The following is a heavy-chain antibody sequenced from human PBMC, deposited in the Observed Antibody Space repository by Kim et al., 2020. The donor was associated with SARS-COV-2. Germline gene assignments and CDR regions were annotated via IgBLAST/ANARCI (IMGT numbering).Heavy chain of an antibody. CDR1: GFTFSSYW. V-gene: IGHV3-74*03. CDR3: VRSFDY. Sequence: GGSLRLSCAASGFTFSSYWIHWVRQAPGKGLVWVSGIKSDGTSTTYADSVKGRFTISRDNAKNTLYLQMNSLRAEDTAVYYCVRSFDYWGQGTLVTVSS. CDR2: IKSDGTST. J-gene: IGHJ4*02.